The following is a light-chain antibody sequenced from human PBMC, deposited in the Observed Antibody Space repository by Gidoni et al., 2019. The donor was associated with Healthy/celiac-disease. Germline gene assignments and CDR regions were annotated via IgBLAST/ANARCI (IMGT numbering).Light chain of an antibody. CDR3: QQYDNLLT. V-gene: IGKV1-33*01. CDR1: QDISNY. CDR2: DAS. J-gene: IGKJ3*01. Sequence: DLQMTQSPSSLSASVGDRVTITCQASQDISNYLNWYQQKPGKAPKLLIYDASNLETGVPSRFSGSGSGTDVTFTISSLQPEDIATYYCQQYDNLLTFGPGTKVEIK.